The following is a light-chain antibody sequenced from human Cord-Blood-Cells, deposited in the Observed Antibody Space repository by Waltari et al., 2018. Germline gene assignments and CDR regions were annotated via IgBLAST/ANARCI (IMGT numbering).Light chain of an antibody. CDR2: DAS. CDR3: QQRSNWPYT. J-gene: IGKJ2*01. V-gene: IGKV3-11*01. Sequence: EIVLTQSPATLSLSPGERATLSCRASQSASSYLAWYQQQPGQAPRLLIYDASNRATGIPARFSGSGSGTDFTLTISSLEPEDFAVYYCQQRSNWPYTFGQGTKLEIK. CDR1: QSASSY.